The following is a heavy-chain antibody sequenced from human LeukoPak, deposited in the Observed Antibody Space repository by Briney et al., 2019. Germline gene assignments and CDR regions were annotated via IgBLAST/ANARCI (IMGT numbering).Heavy chain of an antibody. V-gene: IGHV4-34*01. J-gene: IGHJ4*02. D-gene: IGHD4-23*01. CDR1: GGSFSGYY. Sequence: SETLSLTCAVYGGSFSGYYWSWIRQPPGKGLEWIGEINHSGSTNYNPSLKSRVTISVDTSKNQFSLKLSSVTAADTAVYYCARGSVTPDYFDYWGQGTLVIVSS. CDR2: INHSGST. CDR3: ARGSVTPDYFDY.